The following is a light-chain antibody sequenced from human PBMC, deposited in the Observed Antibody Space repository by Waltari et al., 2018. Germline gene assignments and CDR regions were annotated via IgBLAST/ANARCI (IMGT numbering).Light chain of an antibody. CDR3: LSADSSGTYGV. CDR1: ALPKKY. J-gene: IGLJ6*01. V-gene: IGLV3-16*01. Sequence: SYELTQPPSVSVSLGQMARITCSGEALPKKYAYWYQQKPGQFPVLVIYKDSERPSGSPGRFSGSSSGTIVTLTISGVQAEDEADYYCLSADSSGTYGVFGSGTKVTVL. CDR2: KDS.